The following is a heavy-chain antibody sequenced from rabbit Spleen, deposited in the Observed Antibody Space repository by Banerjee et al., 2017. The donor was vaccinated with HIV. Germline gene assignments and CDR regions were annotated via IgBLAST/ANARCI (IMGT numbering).Heavy chain of an antibody. J-gene: IGHJ6*01. CDR3: ARDSATSFSSYGMDL. CDR2: IGAGVSYTT. D-gene: IGHD1-1*01. Sequence: QSLEESGGDLVKPGASLTLTCTASGFSFSYSDYMCWVRQPPGKGPEWIACIGAGVSYTTYYATWAKGRFTISKTSSTTVTLRMTSLTAADTATYFCARDSATSFSSYGMDLWGPGTLVTVS. CDR1: GFSFSYSDY. V-gene: IGHV1S40*01.